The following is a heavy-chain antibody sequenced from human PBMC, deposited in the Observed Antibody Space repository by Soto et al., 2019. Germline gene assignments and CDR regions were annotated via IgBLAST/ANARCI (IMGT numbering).Heavy chain of an antibody. V-gene: IGHV4-59*08. D-gene: IGHD6-25*01. J-gene: IGHJ5*02. CDR3: ARISAWPDNWFDP. CDR1: GGSISSYY. Sequence: SETLSLTCTVSGGSISSYYWSWIRQPPGKGLEWIGYIYYSGSTNYNPSLKSRVTISVDTSKNQFSLKLNSVTAADTAMYYCARISAWPDNWFDPWGQGTLVTVST. CDR2: IYYSGST.